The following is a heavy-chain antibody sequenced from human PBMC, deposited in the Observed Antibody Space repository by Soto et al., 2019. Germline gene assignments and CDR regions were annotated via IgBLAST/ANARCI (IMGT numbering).Heavy chain of an antibody. Sequence: ASVKVSCKASGYTFTSYAMHWVRQAPGQRLEWMGWINAGNGNTKYSQKFQGRVTITRDTSASTAYMELSSLRSEDTAVYYCAGGDPAGIVLPATNWFAPGGQGTLVTVPS. D-gene: IGHD2-2*01. J-gene: IGHJ5*02. CDR2: INAGNGNT. V-gene: IGHV1-3*01. CDR1: GYTFTSYA. CDR3: AGGDPAGIVLPATNWFAP.